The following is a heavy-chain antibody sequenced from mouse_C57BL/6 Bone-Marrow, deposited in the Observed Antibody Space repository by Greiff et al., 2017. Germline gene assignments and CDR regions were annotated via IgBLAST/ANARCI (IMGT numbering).Heavy chain of an antibody. Sequence: EVKLVESGGGLVKPGGSLKLSCAASGFTFSSYAMSWVRQTPEKRLEWVATISDGGSYTYYPDNVKGRFTISRDNAKNNLYLQMSHLKSEDTAMYYCARDLFYYGFAYWGQGTLVTVSA. J-gene: IGHJ3*01. D-gene: IGHD2-1*01. CDR2: ISDGGSYT. CDR1: GFTFSSYA. CDR3: ARDLFYYGFAY. V-gene: IGHV5-4*01.